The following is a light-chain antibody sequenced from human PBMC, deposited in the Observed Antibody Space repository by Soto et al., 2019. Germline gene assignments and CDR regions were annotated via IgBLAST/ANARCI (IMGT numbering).Light chain of an antibody. V-gene: IGKV3-20*01. CDR2: DTS. CDR1: QSVSSSS. Sequence: EIVLTQSPGALSLSPGGRATLSCRASQSVSSSSLSWYQQKPGQAPRLLIYDTSSRATDIPDRFSGSGSGTDFTLTISSLQSEDFAVYYCQQYNTWPRTFGQGTKVDIK. CDR3: QQYNTWPRT. J-gene: IGKJ1*01.